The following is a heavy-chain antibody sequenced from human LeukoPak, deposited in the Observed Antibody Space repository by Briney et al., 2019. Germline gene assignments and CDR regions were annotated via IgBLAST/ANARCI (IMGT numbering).Heavy chain of an antibody. D-gene: IGHD2-2*01. CDR1: GYTFSSYG. CDR2: ISYDGSNK. V-gene: IGHV3-30*18. Sequence: PGGSLRLSCAGSGYTFSSYGMHWVRQAPGKGLEWVAVISYDGSNKYYADSVKGRFTISRDNSKNTLYLQMNSLRAEDTAVYYCAKDSGWVVVVPAAIDYWGQGTLVTVSS. J-gene: IGHJ4*02. CDR3: AKDSGWVVVVPAAIDY.